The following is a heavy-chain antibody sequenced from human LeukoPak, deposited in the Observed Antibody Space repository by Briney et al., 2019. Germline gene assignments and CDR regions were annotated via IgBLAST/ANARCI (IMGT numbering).Heavy chain of an antibody. CDR2: INPNSGGT. Sequence: ASVKVSCKASGYTFTGYYMHWVRQAPGQGLEWMGWINPNSGGTNYAQKFQGRVTMTRDTSISTAYMELSRLRSDDTAVYYCARETGKAVAGAAVDYWGQGTLVTVSS. CDR3: ARETGKAVAGAAVDY. CDR1: GYTFTGYY. V-gene: IGHV1-2*02. J-gene: IGHJ4*02. D-gene: IGHD6-19*01.